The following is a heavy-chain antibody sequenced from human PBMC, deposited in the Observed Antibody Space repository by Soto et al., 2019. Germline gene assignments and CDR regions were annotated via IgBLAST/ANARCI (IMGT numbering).Heavy chain of an antibody. Sequence: GGSLRLSCAASGFTFSSYAMSWVRQAPGKGLEWVSAISGSGGSTYYADSVKGRFTISRDNSKNTLYLQMNSLRAEDTAVYYCAKDSSGVVRGGRLGLNKKHYDYWGQGTLVTVSS. D-gene: IGHD3-10*01. CDR3: AKDSSGVVRGGRLGLNKKHYDY. J-gene: IGHJ4*02. CDR1: GFTFSSYA. V-gene: IGHV3-23*01. CDR2: ISGSGGST.